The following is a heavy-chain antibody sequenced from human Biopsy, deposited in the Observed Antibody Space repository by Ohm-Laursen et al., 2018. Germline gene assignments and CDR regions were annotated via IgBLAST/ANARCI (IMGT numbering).Heavy chain of an antibody. Sequence: ASVTVSCKVSGYSFTSYYMHWVRQAPGQGLEWMGMINPSGSTTSYPQIFQGRVTMTRDTSKSTVYMELSSLRSADTAVYFCARNTGWYGDLYYFDYWGQGTLVTVSS. CDR3: ARNTGWYGDLYYFDY. CDR2: INPSGSTT. CDR1: GYSFTSYY. D-gene: IGHD6-19*01. J-gene: IGHJ4*02. V-gene: IGHV1-46*01.